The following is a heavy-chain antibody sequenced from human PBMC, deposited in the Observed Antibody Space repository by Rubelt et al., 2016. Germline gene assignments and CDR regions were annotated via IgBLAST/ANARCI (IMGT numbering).Heavy chain of an antibody. CDR3: AREVWSSSSEDY. Sequence: GRSLRLSCAASGFTFSDHCMSWVRQAPGKGLVWVSEIKYDGSAANYADSVKGRFTISRDSAMSTLYLQMNSLRAEDTAVYYCAREVWSSSSEDYWGQGTLVTVSS. V-gene: IGHV3-74*01. CDR1: GFTFSDHC. J-gene: IGHJ4*02. CDR2: IKYDGSAA. D-gene: IGHD6-6*01.